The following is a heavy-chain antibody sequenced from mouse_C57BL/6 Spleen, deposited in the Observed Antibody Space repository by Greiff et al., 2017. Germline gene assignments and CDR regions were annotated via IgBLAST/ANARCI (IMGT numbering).Heavy chain of an antibody. CDR3: ARPLSYYYAMDY. V-gene: IGHV1-82*01. CDR2: VYPGDGDT. Sequence: QVHVKQSGPELVKPGASVKISCKASGYAFSSSWMNWVKQRPGKGLEWIGRVYPGDGDTNYNGKFKGKATLTADKSSSTAYMQLSSLTSEDSAVYFCARPLSYYYAMDYWGQGTSVTVSS. J-gene: IGHJ4*01. CDR1: GYAFSSSW.